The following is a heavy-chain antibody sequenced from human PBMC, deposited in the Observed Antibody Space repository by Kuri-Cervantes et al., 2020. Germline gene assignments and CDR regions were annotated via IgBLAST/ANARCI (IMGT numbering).Heavy chain of an antibody. J-gene: IGHJ6*02. CDR2: ISAYNGNT. Sequence: ASVKVSCKASGGTLSRYAISWVRQAPGQGLEWMGWISAYNGNTNYAQKLQGRVTMTTHTSTSTVYMELRSLRSDDTAVYFCARVKSSYGDPTGGMDVWGQGTTVTVSS. CDR1: GGTLSRYA. D-gene: IGHD4-17*01. V-gene: IGHV1-18*01. CDR3: ARVKSSYGDPTGGMDV.